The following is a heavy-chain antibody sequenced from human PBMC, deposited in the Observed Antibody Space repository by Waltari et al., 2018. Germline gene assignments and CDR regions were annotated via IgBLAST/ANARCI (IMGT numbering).Heavy chain of an antibody. CDR2: IIPIFGTA. CDR1: GGTFSSYA. J-gene: IGHJ6*02. CDR3: ARDKRNHVTITFGGVIVSGMDV. V-gene: IGHV1-69*12. D-gene: IGHD3-16*02. Sequence: QVQLVQSGAEVKKPGSSVKVSCKASGGTFSSYAISWVRQAPGQGLEWMGGIIPIFGTANYAQKFQGRVTITADESTSTAYMELSSLRSEDTAVYYCARDKRNHVTITFGGVIVSGMDVWGQGTTVTVSS.